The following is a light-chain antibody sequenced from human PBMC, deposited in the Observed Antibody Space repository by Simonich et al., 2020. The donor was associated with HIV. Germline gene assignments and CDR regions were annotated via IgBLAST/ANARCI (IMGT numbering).Light chain of an antibody. V-gene: IGKV3-11*01. CDR2: DAS. Sequence: EIVLTQSPGTLSLSPGERATLSCRASQSVSKNLAWYQKKPGQAHRLLIYDASNRATGIPARFSGSGSGTDFTLTISSLEPEDFAVYYCQQRSGWPPITFGQGTRLEIK. J-gene: IGKJ5*01. CDR1: QSVSKN. CDR3: QQRSGWPPIT.